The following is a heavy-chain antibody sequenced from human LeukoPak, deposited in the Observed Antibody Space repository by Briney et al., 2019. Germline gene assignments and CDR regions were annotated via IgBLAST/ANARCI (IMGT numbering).Heavy chain of an antibody. J-gene: IGHJ4*02. V-gene: IGHV4-59*01. Sequence: SETLSLTCTVSGGSISSYYWSWIRQPPGKGLEWIGYIYYSGTTNHNPSLKSRVTISVDTSKNQFSLKLSSVTAADTATYYCARGGSYHGYWGQGTLVTAFS. CDR1: GGSISSYY. CDR3: ARGGSYHGY. D-gene: IGHD1-26*01. CDR2: IYYSGTT.